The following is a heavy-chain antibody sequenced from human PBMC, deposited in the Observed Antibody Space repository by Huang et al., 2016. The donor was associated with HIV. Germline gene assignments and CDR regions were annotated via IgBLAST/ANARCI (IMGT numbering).Heavy chain of an antibody. CDR3: ARDATKNPRGWFDP. CDR1: GGSLSGYY. J-gene: IGHJ5*02. Sequence: QVHLQQWGAGLLKSAETLSLTCAVYGGSLSGYYWSWLHQTPGKGLEWIGEINHLGSTNDKPSLKSRVSISMDGSKKQFSLKLRSISDADTAVYFCARDATKNPRGWFDPWGQGTLVTVSS. V-gene: IGHV4-34*02. D-gene: IGHD3-10*01. CDR2: INHLGST.